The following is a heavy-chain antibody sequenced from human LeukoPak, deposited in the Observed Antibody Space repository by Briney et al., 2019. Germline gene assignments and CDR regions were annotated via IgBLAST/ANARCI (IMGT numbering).Heavy chain of an antibody. V-gene: IGHV3-23*01. Sequence: QPGGSLRLSCTASGFSFRDYDMTWVRQAPGKGLKWVSEINSVGDVKQYEDSVKGRFTIYRDNTKNTLYLKMREFRDPDTDDYYSAKGLPGPHSGGWYLVSCGQGTLVSVSS. CDR3: AKGLPGPHSGGWYLVS. D-gene: IGHD6-19*01. J-gene: IGHJ5*02. CDR1: GFSFRDYD. CDR2: INSVGDVK.